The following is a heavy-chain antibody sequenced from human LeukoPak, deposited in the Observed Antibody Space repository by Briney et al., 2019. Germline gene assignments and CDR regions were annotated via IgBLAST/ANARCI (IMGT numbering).Heavy chain of an antibody. CDR2: INPNSGGT. J-gene: IGHJ6*03. CDR1: GGTFSSYA. CDR3: ARDPDIVVVPAAIWGTYMDV. V-gene: IGHV1-2*02. Sequence: ASVKVSCKASGGTFSSYAISWVRQAPGQGLEWMGWINPNSGGTNYAQKFQGRVTMTRDTSISTAYMELSRLRSDDTAVYYCARDPDIVVVPAAIWGTYMDVWGKGTTVTVSS. D-gene: IGHD2-2*01.